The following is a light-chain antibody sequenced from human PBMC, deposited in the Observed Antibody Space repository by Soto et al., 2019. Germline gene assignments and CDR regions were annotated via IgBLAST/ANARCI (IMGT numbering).Light chain of an antibody. CDR1: QSVSNNY. J-gene: IGKJ3*01. CDR3: QHRNNRPFS. CDR2: DAS. Sequence: EIVLTPSPGTLSLSPGERATLSCRASQSVSNNYLAWYQQRPGQAPRLLIYDASYRATGIPARFSGSGSGTDFTLTISSLEPEDFAVYYCQHRNNRPFSFGPGIKVDIK. V-gene: IGKV3-11*01.